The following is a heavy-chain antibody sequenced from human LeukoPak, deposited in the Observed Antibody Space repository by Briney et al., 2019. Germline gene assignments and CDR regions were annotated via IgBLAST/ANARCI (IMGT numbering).Heavy chain of an antibody. V-gene: IGHV1-2*02. CDR1: GYTFTGYY. Sequence: ASVKVSCKASGYTFTGYYIHWVRQAPGQGLEWMGWINPNSGGTDYAQKFQGRVTMTRDTSIPTAYMELSRLRSDDTAVYFCARSRYIRYFDWLYYFDYWGQGTLVTVSS. CDR3: ARSRYIRYFDWLYYFDY. CDR2: INPNSGGT. J-gene: IGHJ4*02. D-gene: IGHD3-9*01.